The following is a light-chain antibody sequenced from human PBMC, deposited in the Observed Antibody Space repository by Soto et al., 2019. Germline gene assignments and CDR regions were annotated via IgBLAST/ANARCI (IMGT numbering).Light chain of an antibody. V-gene: IGKV1-5*03. Sequence: DIKVTQSPSTLSASVGDRVTITCRASQSISNWLAWYQQKPGKAPKVLIYKASSLESGVPSRFSGSGSGTEFTLTISRLQTEDFATYYCQQYGANSPWTFGQGTKVEIK. CDR3: QQYGANSPWT. J-gene: IGKJ1*01. CDR1: QSISNW. CDR2: KAS.